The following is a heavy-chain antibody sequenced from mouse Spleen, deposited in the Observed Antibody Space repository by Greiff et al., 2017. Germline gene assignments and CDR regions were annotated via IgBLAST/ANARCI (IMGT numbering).Heavy chain of an antibody. Sequence: QVQLKQPGAELVKPGASVKLSCKASGYTFTSYWMQWVKQRPGQGLEWIGEIDPSDSYTNYNQKFKGKATLTVDTSSSTAYMQLSSLTSEDSAVYYCARRLDWDWYFDVWGAGTTVTVSS. V-gene: IGHV1-50*01. CDR3: ARRLDWDWYFDV. CDR1: GYTFTSYW. CDR2: IDPSDSYT. J-gene: IGHJ1*01. D-gene: IGHD3-2*02.